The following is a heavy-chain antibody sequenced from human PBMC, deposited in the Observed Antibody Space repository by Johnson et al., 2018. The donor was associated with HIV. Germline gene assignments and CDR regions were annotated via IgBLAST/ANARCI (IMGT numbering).Heavy chain of an antibody. J-gene: IGHJ3*02. CDR1: GFTFSSYT. Sequence: QVQLVESGGGVVQPGRSLRLSCAASGFTFSSYTIHWVRQAPGKGLEWVSFISYDGNNKYYRDSVKGRFTISSDNSKNTLYLQMNSLRAEDTAVYYCARERSIVLVVYAMPGAFDIWGQGTMVTVSS. V-gene: IGHV3-30*04. D-gene: IGHD2-8*02. CDR3: ARERSIVLVVYAMPGAFDI. CDR2: ISYDGNNK.